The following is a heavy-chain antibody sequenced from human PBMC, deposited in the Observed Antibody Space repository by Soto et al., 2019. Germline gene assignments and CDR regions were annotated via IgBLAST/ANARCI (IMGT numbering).Heavy chain of an antibody. CDR3: ASAQIQYYYGSGSYYRSDDAFDI. D-gene: IGHD3-10*01. V-gene: IGHV1-8*01. J-gene: IGHJ3*02. Sequence: ASVKVSCKASGYTFTSYDINWLRQATGQGLEWMGWMNPNSGNTGYAQKFQGRVTMTRNTSISTAYMELSSLRSEDTAVYYCASAQIQYYYGSGSYYRSDDAFDIWGQGTMVTVSS. CDR2: MNPNSGNT. CDR1: GYTFTSYD.